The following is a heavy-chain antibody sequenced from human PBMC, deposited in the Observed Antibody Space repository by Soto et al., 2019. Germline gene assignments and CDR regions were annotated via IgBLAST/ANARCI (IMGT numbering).Heavy chain of an antibody. CDR2: ISYDGSNK. Sequence: QVQLVESGGGVVQPGRSLRLSCAASGFTFSSYAMHWVRQAPGKGLEWVAVISYDGSNKYYADSVKGRFTISRDNSKNTLYLQMNSLRAEDTAVYYCARESGGFDPWGQGTLVTVSS. D-gene: IGHD6-25*01. CDR3: ARESGGFDP. CDR1: GFTFSSYA. V-gene: IGHV3-30-3*01. J-gene: IGHJ5*02.